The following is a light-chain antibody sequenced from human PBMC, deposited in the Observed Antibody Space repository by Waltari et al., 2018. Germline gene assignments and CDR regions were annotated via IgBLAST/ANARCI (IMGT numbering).Light chain of an antibody. CDR2: LNN. Sequence: SFELTQPPSVSVSPGQTATITCSGHDLADKFVWWYQQRPGQSPVMVIYLNNKRPSGIPERFSGSISGSTATLTISGTQDLDEADYYCQTWDSSPVVFGGGTKLTVL. J-gene: IGLJ2*01. V-gene: IGLV3-1*01. CDR1: DLADKF. CDR3: QTWDSSPVV.